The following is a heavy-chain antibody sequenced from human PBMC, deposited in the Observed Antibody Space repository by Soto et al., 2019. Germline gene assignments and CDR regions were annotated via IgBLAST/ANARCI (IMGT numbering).Heavy chain of an antibody. CDR2: ISGSGGST. Sequence: GSLILSCPASGCTLSSYAMSWVRQSPGKGLEWVSAISGSGGSTYYADSVKGRFTISRDNSKNTLYLQMNSLRAEDTAVYYCAKTDMVRGVINWFDPWGQGTLVTVSS. CDR1: GCTLSSYA. V-gene: IGHV3-23*01. D-gene: IGHD3-10*01. CDR3: AKTDMVRGVINWFDP. J-gene: IGHJ5*02.